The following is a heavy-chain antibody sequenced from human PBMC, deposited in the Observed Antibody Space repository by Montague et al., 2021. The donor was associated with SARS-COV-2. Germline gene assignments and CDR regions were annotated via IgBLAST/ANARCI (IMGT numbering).Heavy chain of an antibody. CDR2: IYYSGST. J-gene: IGHJ5*02. CDR3: ARLVWFGELSSENWFDP. CDR1: GGSISSSSNY. D-gene: IGHD3-10*01. Sequence: ETLSLIYTVSGGSISSSSNYWGWIRQPPGKGLEWIGSIYYSGSTYYNSSLKSRVTISVDTSKNQFSLKLNSVTAADTAVYYCARLVWFGELSSENWFDPWGQGTLVTVSS. V-gene: IGHV4-39*01.